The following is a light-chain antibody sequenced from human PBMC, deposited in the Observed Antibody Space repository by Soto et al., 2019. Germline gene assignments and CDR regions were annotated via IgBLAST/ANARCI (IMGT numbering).Light chain of an antibody. V-gene: IGKV3-15*01. Sequence: EIVMTQSPATLSVSQGVRATLSCRASQSVSSNLAWYQQKPGQSPRLLIYDVSTRATDIPARFSGSGSGTEFTLTISSLQSEDFAVYYCQQYNNWPPITFGQGTRLEIK. J-gene: IGKJ5*01. CDR3: QQYNNWPPIT. CDR1: QSVSSN. CDR2: DVS.